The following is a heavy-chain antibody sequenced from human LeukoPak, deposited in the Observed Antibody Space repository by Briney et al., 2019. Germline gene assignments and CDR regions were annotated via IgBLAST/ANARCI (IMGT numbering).Heavy chain of an antibody. J-gene: IGHJ4*02. V-gene: IGHV3-9*01. D-gene: IGHD6-19*01. CDR3: AKDKGIAVAGTFDY. CDR2: ISWNSGSI. CDR1: GFTFDDYA. Sequence: GGSLRLSCAASGFTFDDYAMHWVRQAPGKGLEWVSGISWNSGSIGYADSVKGRFTISRDNAKNSLYLQMNSLRAEDTALYYRAKDKGIAVAGTFDYWGQGTLVTVSS.